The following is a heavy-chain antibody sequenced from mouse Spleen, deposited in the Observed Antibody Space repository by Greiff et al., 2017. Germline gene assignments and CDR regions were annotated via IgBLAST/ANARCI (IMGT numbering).Heavy chain of an antibody. J-gene: IGHJ3*01. CDR1: GFTFSSYA. V-gene: IGHV5-9*04. CDR3: ARHEDYRYDGDWFAY. Sequence: EVKLMESGGGLVKLGGSLKLSCAASGFTFSSYAMSWVRQTPEKRLEWVATISSGGGNTYYPDSVKGRFTISRDNAKNTLYLQMSSLKSEDTAMYYCARHEDYRYDGDWFAYWGQGTLVTVSA. CDR2: ISSGGGNT. D-gene: IGHD2-14*01.